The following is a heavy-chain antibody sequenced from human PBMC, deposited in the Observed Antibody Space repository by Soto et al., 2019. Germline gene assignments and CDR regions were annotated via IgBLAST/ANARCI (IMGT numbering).Heavy chain of an antibody. J-gene: IGHJ6*03. CDR3: AREVVVAAQYDYYYMDV. CDR1: GGSFSGYY. CDR2: IYHSGST. Sequence: SETLSLTCAVYGGSFSGYYWSWIRQPPGKGLEWIGEIYHSGSTNYNPSLKSRVTISVDKSKSQFSLKLSSVTAADTAVYYCAREVVVAAQYDYYYMDVWGKGTTVTVSS. D-gene: IGHD2-15*01. V-gene: IGHV4-34*01.